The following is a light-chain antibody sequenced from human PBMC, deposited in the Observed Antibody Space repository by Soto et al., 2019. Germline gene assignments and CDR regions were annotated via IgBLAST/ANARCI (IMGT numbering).Light chain of an antibody. J-gene: IGKJ2*01. V-gene: IGKV2-28*01. CDR2: LGS. CDR1: QSLLHRNGHNY. Sequence: DIVMTQSPLSLPVTPGEPASITCKSSQSLLHRNGHNYLDWFLQKPGQSHQLLIYLGSYRAAGVPDRFRGSGSGTYFTLKISRVEAADVGIYYCMQALSHTFGQGTKLEIK. CDR3: MQALSHT.